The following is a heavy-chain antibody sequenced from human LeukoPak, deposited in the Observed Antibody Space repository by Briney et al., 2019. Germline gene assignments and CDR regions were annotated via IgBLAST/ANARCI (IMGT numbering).Heavy chain of an antibody. CDR1: GFTFSSYA. CDR2: ISYDGSNK. J-gene: IGHJ4*02. D-gene: IGHD4-17*01. CDR3: ARDGLRSDY. Sequence: GRSLRLSCAASGFTFSSYAMHWVRQAPGKGLEWVAVISYDGSNKYYADSVKGRFTISRDNSKNTLYLQMNSLRAEDTAVYYCARDGLRSDYWGQGTLVTVSS. V-gene: IGHV3-30*04.